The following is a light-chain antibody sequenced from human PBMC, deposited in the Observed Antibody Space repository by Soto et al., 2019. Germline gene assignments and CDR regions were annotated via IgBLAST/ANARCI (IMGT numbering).Light chain of an antibody. J-gene: IGLJ1*01. CDR1: ALPKQY. Sequence: SYELTQPPLVSVSPGQTARITCSGDALPKQYAYWYQQKPGQAPILVIYKDTERPSGIPERFSGSSSGTTVTLTISGVQAGDEADYYCQSADNSGIYYVFGTGTKVTVL. V-gene: IGLV3-25*02. CDR3: QSADNSGIYYV. CDR2: KDT.